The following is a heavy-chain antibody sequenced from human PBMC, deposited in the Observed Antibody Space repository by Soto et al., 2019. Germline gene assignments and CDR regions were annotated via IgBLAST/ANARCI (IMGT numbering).Heavy chain of an antibody. CDR2: IYPGDSDT. CDR3: ARRGEQQLVLRSGYYYGMDV. Sequence: GESLKISCKGSGYSFTSYWIGWVRQMPGKGLEWMGIIYPGDSDTRYSPSFQGQVTISADKSISTAYLQWSSLKASDTAMYYCARRGEQQLVLRSGYYYGMDVWGQGTTVTVSS. CDR1: GYSFTSYW. J-gene: IGHJ6*02. V-gene: IGHV5-51*01. D-gene: IGHD6-6*01.